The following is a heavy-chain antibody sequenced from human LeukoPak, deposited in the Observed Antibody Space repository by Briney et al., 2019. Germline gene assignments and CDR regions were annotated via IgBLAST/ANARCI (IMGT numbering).Heavy chain of an antibody. V-gene: IGHV4-4*07. Sequence: SETLSLTCTVSGGSISSYYWSWIRQPAGKGLEWIGRIYTSGSTNYNPSLKSRVTMSVDTSKNQFSLKVDSVTAADTAIYYCARAREPLVYTYYFDYWGQGSLVTVSS. CDR2: IYTSGST. CDR3: ARAREPLVYTYYFDY. J-gene: IGHJ4*02. CDR1: GGSISSYY. D-gene: IGHD6-13*01.